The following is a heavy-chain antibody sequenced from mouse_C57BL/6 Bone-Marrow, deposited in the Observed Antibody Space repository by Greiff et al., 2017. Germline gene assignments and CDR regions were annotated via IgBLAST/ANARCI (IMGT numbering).Heavy chain of an antibody. CDR2: IDPSDSYT. CDR1: GYTFTSYW. Sequence: QVQLQQPGAELVMPGASVTLSCKASGYTFTSYWMHWVKQRPGQGLEWIGEIDPSDSYTNYNQKFKGKSTLTVNKSSSTAYMQLSRLTSEDSAVYSCESSRGRWLLRRWYLDVWGTGTTVTVSS. CDR3: ESSRGRWLLRRWYLDV. V-gene: IGHV1-69*01. D-gene: IGHD2-3*01. J-gene: IGHJ1*03.